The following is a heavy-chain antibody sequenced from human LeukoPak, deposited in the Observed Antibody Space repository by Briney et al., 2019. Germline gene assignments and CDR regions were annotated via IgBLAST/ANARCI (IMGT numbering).Heavy chain of an antibody. CDR2: INSDGSST. J-gene: IGHJ4*02. CDR3: ARAEIGSYYFDY. V-gene: IGHV3-74*01. CDR1: GFTFSSYW. Sequence: PGGSLRLSCAAFGFTFSSYWMHWVRQAPGKGLVWVSRINSDGSSTSYADSVKGRFTISRDNAKNTLYLQMNSLRAEDTAVYYCARAEIGSYYFDYWGQGTLVTVSS. D-gene: IGHD1-26*01.